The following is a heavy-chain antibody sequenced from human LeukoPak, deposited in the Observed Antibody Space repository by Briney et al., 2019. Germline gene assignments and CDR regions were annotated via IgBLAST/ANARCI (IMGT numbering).Heavy chain of an antibody. J-gene: IGHJ4*02. D-gene: IGHD3-10*01. CDR2: IYYSGTT. V-gene: IGHV4-30-4*01. CDR3: ARVDYYGSGTLDY. Sequence: PSETLSLTCTVSDGSISSGDYYWSWIRQPPGKGLEWIGYIYYSGTTYYNPSLKSRVAISVDTSKNQFSLKLSSATAADTAVYYCARVDYYGSGTLDYWGQGTLVTVSS. CDR1: DGSISSGDYY.